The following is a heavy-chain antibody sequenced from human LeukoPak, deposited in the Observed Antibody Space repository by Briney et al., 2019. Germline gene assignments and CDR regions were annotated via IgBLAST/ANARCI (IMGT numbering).Heavy chain of an antibody. CDR3: ARESGSYVFYY. CDR2: SNTSGGST. Sequence: ASVKVSCKASGYAFTSYYMHWVRHAPGQGLEWMGISNTSGGSTSYAQKFQGRVTMTRDMSTSTVYMELSSLRSEDTAVYYCARESGSYVFYYWGQGTLVSVSS. D-gene: IGHD1-26*01. V-gene: IGHV1-46*01. J-gene: IGHJ4*02. CDR1: GYAFTSYY.